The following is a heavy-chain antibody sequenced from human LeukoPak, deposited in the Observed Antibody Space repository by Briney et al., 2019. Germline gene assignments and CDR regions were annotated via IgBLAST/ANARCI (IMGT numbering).Heavy chain of an antibody. J-gene: IGHJ5*02. CDR3: ARVSLLWFGELVRGGWFDP. Sequence: ASVKVSCKASGYTFTSYGISWVRQAPGQGLEWMGWISAYNGNTDYAQKLQGRVTMTTDTSTSTAYMELRSLRSDGTAVYYCARVSLLWFGELVRGGWFDPWGKGTLVTVSS. CDR1: GYTFTSYG. D-gene: IGHD3-10*01. V-gene: IGHV1-18*01. CDR2: ISAYNGNT.